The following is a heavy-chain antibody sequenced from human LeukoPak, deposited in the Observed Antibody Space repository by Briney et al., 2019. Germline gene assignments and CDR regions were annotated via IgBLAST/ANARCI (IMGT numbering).Heavy chain of an antibody. Sequence: GGSLRLSCAASGFTFSSYWMHWVRQVPGKGLVWVSRIREDGTITNYEDSVEGRFTIFRDNARNTLYLQMHRPRAEDTAIYYCARNFVGTSTSDFDSWGQGTQVTVSS. CDR2: IREDGTIT. V-gene: IGHV3-74*01. J-gene: IGHJ4*02. D-gene: IGHD1-26*01. CDR1: GFTFSSYW. CDR3: ARNFVGTSTSDFDS.